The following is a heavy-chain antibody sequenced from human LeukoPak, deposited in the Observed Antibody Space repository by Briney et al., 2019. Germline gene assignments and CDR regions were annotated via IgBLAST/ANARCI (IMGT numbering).Heavy chain of an antibody. CDR2: IYYDGSA. D-gene: IGHD3-16*01. Sequence: SETLSLTCTVSGGSITSSSHYWGWIRQPPGKGLQWLGLIYYDGSAYYNLSLKSRLTISIDTSKNQFSPKLSSVTAADTAVYYCARIKRGGWKDAFDIWGQGTMVTVSS. J-gene: IGHJ3*02. CDR1: GGSITSSSHY. V-gene: IGHV4-39*07. CDR3: ARIKRGGWKDAFDI.